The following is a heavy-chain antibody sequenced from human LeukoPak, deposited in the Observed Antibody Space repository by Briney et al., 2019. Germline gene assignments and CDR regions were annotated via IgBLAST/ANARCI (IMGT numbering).Heavy chain of an antibody. CDR1: GFTLDDYA. CDR2: ISWNSGSI. CDR3: AKDRNMIVVASFDY. J-gene: IGHJ4*02. D-gene: IGHD3-22*01. Sequence: GRSLRLSCAASGFTLDDYAMRWVRQAPGKGLGWVSGISWNSGSIGYADSVKGRFTISRDNAKNSLYLQMNSLRAEDTALYYCAKDRNMIVVASFDYWGQGTLVTVSS. V-gene: IGHV3-9*01.